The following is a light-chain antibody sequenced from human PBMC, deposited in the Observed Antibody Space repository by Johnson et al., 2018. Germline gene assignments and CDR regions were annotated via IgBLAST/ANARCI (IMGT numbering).Light chain of an antibody. V-gene: IGLV1-51*02. Sequence: QSVLTQPPSVSAAPGQKVTISCSGSSSNIGNNYVSWYQQLPGTAPNLLIYENNKRPSGIPDRFSGSKSGTSATLGITGLQTGAEADYYCGTWDSSLSAGNVFGTGTKVTVL. CDR2: ENN. J-gene: IGLJ1*01. CDR1: SSNIGNNY. CDR3: GTWDSSLSAGNV.